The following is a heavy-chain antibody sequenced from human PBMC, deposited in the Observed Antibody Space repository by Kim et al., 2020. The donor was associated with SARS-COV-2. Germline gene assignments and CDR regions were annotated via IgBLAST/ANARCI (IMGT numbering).Heavy chain of an antibody. Sequence: GGSLRLSCAASGFTVSSNYMSWVRQAPGKGLEGVSVIYSGGITYYADSVKGRFTISRHNSKNTLYLQMNSLRAEETAVYYFAREGYSSEFDYWGHGTLV. J-gene: IGHJ4*01. V-gene: IGHV3-53*04. CDR2: IYSGGIT. CDR1: GFTVSSNY. D-gene: IGHD3-16*02. CDR3: AREGYSSEFDY.